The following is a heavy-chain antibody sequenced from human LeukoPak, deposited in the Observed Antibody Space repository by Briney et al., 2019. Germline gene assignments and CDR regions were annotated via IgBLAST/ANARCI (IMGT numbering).Heavy chain of an antibody. J-gene: IGHJ4*02. D-gene: IGHD3-22*01. CDR2: ISGYNGHT. CDR1: GYTFTSYG. Sequence: ASVKVSCKASGYTFTSYGISWVRQAPGQGLEWMGWISGYNGHTEYAQKLQDRVIMTTDTSTSTAYMELRSLRSDDTAVYHCARDRSPRQYYDTSDYHGAAAYWGQGALVTVSS. V-gene: IGHV1-18*01. CDR3: ARDRSPRQYYDTSDYHGAAAY.